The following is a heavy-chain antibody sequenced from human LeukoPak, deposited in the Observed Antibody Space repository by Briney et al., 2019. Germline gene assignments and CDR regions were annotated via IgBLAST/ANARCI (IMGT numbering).Heavy chain of an antibody. Sequence: PSETLSLTCTVSGGSISSYYWSWIRQPPGKGLEWIGYIYYSGGTNYNPSLKSRVTISVDTSKNQFSLKLSSVTAADTAVYYCARGGRITIFGVDPLDAFDIWGQGTMVTVSS. CDR2: IYYSGGT. V-gene: IGHV4-59*01. D-gene: IGHD3-3*01. J-gene: IGHJ3*02. CDR3: ARGGRITIFGVDPLDAFDI. CDR1: GGSISSYY.